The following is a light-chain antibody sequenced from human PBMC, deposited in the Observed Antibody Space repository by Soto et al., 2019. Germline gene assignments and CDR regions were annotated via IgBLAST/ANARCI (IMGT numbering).Light chain of an antibody. CDR3: QSYDSSLNDVV. Sequence: QSVLTQPPSVSGATGQRVTISCTGSSSNIGARYDVHWYQQLPGTAPKLLIYGYNNRPSGVPDRFSGSKSGTSASLAITGLQAEDEAVYYCQSYDSSLNDVVFGGGTKLTVL. CDR1: SSNIGARYD. J-gene: IGLJ2*01. CDR2: GYN. V-gene: IGLV1-40*01.